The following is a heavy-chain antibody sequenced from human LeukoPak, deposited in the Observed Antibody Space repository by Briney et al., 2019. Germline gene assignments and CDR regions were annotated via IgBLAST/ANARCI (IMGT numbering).Heavy chain of an antibody. CDR3: TRDIGDFVSDF. CDR2: IHYGGTT. V-gene: IGHV4-39*02. Sequence: SETLSLTCTVSGGSIGSGYYWAWIRQPPGKGLEWIGSIHYGGTTHYNPSLQSRVTISAGTSKNQFALDLRSVTAADTAVYYCTRDIGDFVSDFWGQGTLVTVSS. D-gene: IGHD2-21*02. CDR1: GGSIGSGYY. J-gene: IGHJ4*02.